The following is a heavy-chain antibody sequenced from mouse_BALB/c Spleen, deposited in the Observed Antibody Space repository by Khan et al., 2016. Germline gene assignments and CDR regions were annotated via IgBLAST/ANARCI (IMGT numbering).Heavy chain of an antibody. J-gene: IGHJ3*01. CDR2: IRYSGYT. V-gene: IGHV3-2*02. CDR3: AKGRREAWFAY. Sequence: EVQLQESGPGLVKPSQSLSLTCTVTGYSITSDYAWNWIRQFPGNKLEWMGYIRYSGYTTYNPSLKSRISITRDTSTNQFFLQLNSVTTEDTATYYCAKGRREAWFAYWDQGTLVTVSA. CDR1: GYSITSDYA.